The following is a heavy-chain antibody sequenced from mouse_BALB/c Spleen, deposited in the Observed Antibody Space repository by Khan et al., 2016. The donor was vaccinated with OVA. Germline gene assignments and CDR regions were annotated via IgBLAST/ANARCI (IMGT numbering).Heavy chain of an antibody. CDR1: GYTFTNYW. CDR2: IFPGTGTT. CDR3: ARGYVCNYEFAY. J-gene: IGHJ3*01. Sequence: QVQLQQSGAELVKPGASVQLSCKTSGYTFTNYWIQWVKQRPGQGLGWIGQIFPGTGTTYSNENFKAKATLTVDTSSSTAYMQLSSLTSEDSAVYFCARGYVCNYEFAYWGQGTLVTVSA. D-gene: IGHD2-1*01. V-gene: IGHV1S132*01.